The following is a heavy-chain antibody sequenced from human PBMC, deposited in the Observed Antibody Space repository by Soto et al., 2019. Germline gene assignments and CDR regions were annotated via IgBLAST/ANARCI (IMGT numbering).Heavy chain of an antibody. CDR3: ATWHEREHAFDV. CDR2: LYDVDGS. CDR1: GLTISGKKY. V-gene: IGHV3-53*01. D-gene: IGHD1-1*01. J-gene: IGHJ3*01. Sequence: DVQLVESGGGLIQPGESLRLSCAAFGLTISGKKYVAWVRQAPGKGLEWVSALYDVDGSFYADSVTGRFTTSSDSSKTTVYLQMXDLXXXXXXVXXXATWHEREHAFDVWGQGTTXTISS.